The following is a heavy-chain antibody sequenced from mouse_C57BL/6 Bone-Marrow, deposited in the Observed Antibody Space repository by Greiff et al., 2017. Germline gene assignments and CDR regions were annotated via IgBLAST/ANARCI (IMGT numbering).Heavy chain of an antibody. CDR2: IDPTRGGT. CDR1: GYTFTSYW. J-gene: IGHJ4*01. Sequence: QVQLQQPGAELVKPGASVKLSCKASGYTFTSYWMPWVKQRPGRGLEWIGRIDPTRGGTKYTEKVKSKATLTVDKPSSTAYMQLSSLTSEDSAVYCCGRGEMVTTYYAMDYWGQGTSVTVSA. D-gene: IGHD2-3*01. V-gene: IGHV1-72*01. CDR3: GRGEMVTTYYAMDY.